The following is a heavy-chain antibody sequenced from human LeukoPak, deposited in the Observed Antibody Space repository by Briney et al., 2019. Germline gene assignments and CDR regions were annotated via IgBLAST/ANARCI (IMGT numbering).Heavy chain of an antibody. J-gene: IGHJ3*02. Sequence: GGSLRLSCAASGFTFSSYDMHWVRQVTGKGLEWVSAIGTTGDTYYPGSVKGRFTISRENAKNSLYLQMNSLRAGDTAVYYCARVKQQLFPIDAFDIWGQGTMVTVSS. CDR2: IGTTGDT. V-gene: IGHV3-13*01. D-gene: IGHD6-13*01. CDR1: GFTFSSYD. CDR3: ARVKQQLFPIDAFDI.